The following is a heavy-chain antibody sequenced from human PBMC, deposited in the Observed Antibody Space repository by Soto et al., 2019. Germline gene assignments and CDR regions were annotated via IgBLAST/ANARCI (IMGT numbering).Heavy chain of an antibody. CDR2: ISYDGSNN. CDR1: GFTFSSYG. CDR3: AKANCSGGSCYSGLNYYYYGMDV. D-gene: IGHD2-15*01. V-gene: IGHV3-30*18. Sequence: QVQLVESGGGVVQPGRSLRLSCAASGFTFSSYGMHWVRQAPGKGLEGVAVISYDGSNNYYADPVKGGFTISRDNSKNTXXLXMXXLRAEDTAVYYCAKANCSGGSCYSGLNYYYYGMDVWGQGTTVTVSS. J-gene: IGHJ6*02.